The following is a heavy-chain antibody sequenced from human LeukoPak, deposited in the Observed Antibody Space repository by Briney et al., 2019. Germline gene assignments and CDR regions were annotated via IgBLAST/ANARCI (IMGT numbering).Heavy chain of an antibody. V-gene: IGHV1-2*02. CDR3: AAGPYGDYLSAAFDI. Sequence: ASVKVSXKASGYTFTGYYMHWVRQAPGQGLEWMGWINPNSGGTNYAQKFQGRVTMTRDTSISTAYMELSRLRSDDTAVYYCAAGPYGDYLSAAFDIWGQGTMVTVSS. D-gene: IGHD4-17*01. CDR2: INPNSGGT. CDR1: GYTFTGYY. J-gene: IGHJ3*02.